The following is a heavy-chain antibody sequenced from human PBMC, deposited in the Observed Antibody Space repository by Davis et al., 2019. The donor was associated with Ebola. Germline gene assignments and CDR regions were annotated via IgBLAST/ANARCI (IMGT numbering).Heavy chain of an antibody. CDR2: FDPKYGEP. CDR3: ARDLDIVLMVYAIRFDY. J-gene: IGHJ4*02. D-gene: IGHD2-8*01. CDR1: GYTLNELS. Sequence: ASVKVSCKVSGYTLNELSVHWVRQAPGKGLEWMGCFDPKYGEPIYAEKFQGRLTLTEDTSTSTAYMELRSLRSDDTAVYYCARDLDIVLMVYAIRFDYWGQGTLVTVSS. V-gene: IGHV1-24*01.